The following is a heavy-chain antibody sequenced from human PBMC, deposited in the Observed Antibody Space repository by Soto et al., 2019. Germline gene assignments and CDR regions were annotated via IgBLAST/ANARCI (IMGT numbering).Heavy chain of an antibody. D-gene: IGHD3-3*01. CDR3: ARAKYYDFWSGYYRDAFDI. CDR2: INHSGST. Sequence: SSETLSLTCAVYGGSFIGHYWRWIRQHPGKGLEWIGEINHSGSTNYNPSLKSRVTISVDTSKNQFSLKLSSVTAADTAVYYCARAKYYDFWSGYYRDAFDIWGQGTMVTVSS. J-gene: IGHJ3*02. V-gene: IGHV4-34*01. CDR1: GGSFIGHY.